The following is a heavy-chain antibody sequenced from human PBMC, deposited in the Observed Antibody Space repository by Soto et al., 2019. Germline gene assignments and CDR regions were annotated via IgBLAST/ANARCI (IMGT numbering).Heavy chain of an antibody. J-gene: IGHJ4*02. V-gene: IGHV3-21*06. CDR2: ISSTTNYI. CDR3: ARESEDLTSNFDY. CDR1: GFTFTRYS. Sequence: PGGSLRLSCAASGFTFTRYSMNWVRQAPGKGLEWVSSISSTTNYIYYGDSMKGRYTISRDNAKNSLYLEMNSLRAEDTAVYYCARESEDLTSNFDYWGQGTLVTVSS.